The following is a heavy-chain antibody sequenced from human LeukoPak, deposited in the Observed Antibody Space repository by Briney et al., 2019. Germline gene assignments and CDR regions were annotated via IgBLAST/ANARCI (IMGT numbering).Heavy chain of an antibody. V-gene: IGHV1-69*13. CDR2: IIPIFGTA. J-gene: IGHJ6*03. Sequence: EASVKVSCKASGYTFTSYDINWVRQATGQGLEWMGGIIPIFGTANYAQKFQGRVTITADESTSTAYMELSSLRSEDTAVYYCARSFDYCSGGSCYSGSHYYYYMDVWGKGTTVTVSS. CDR1: GYTFTSYD. CDR3: ARSFDYCSGGSCYSGSHYYYYMDV. D-gene: IGHD2-15*01.